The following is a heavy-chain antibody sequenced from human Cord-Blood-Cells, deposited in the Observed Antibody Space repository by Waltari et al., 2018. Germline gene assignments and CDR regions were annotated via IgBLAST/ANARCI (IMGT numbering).Heavy chain of an antibody. J-gene: IGHJ4*02. CDR1: GFPLGAYL. CDR2: MRSKAYGGTT. CDR3: TRFGNWGY. D-gene: IGHD7-27*01. V-gene: IGHV3-49*04. Sequence: EVQLVESGGGLVQQGRSLRLSCTASGFPLGAYLMNWVRQAQGKGLEWVGFMRSKAYGGTTEYAASVKGRFTISRDDSKSIAYLQMNSLKTEDTAVYYCTRFGNWGYWGQGTLVTVSS.